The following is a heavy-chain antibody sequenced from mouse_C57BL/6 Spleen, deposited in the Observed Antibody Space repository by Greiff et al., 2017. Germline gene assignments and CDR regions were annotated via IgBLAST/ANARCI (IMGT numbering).Heavy chain of an antibody. CDR1: GYTFTSYG. CDR2: IYPRSGNT. CDR3: ERGPCITTEGAMDY. D-gene: IGHD1-1*01. J-gene: IGHJ4*01. V-gene: IGHV1-81*01. Sequence: VQLQQSGAELARPGASVKLSCKASGYTFTSYGISWVKQRPGQGLEWIGEIYPRSGNTYYNEKFKGKATLTADKSSSTAYMGLRSLTSEDSAVYFCERGPCITTEGAMDYWGQGTSVTVSS.